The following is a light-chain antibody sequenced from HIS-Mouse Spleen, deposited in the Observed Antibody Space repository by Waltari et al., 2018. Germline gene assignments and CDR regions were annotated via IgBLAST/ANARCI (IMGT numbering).Light chain of an antibody. V-gene: IGLV3-21*02. J-gene: IGLJ2*01. CDR3: QVWDSSSDHVV. CDR1: NIGSKS. CDR2: DDS. Sequence: SYVLTQPPSVSVAPGQTARITCGGNNIGSKSVHWYQQKPGQAPVLVVYDDSDRPSGCHVRFSGSNTGNTDTLTISRVEAGDEADYYCQVWDSSSDHVVFGGGTKLTVL.